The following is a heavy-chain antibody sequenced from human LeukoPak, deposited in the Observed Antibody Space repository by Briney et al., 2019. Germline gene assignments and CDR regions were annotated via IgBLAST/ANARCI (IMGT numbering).Heavy chain of an antibody. Sequence: PGGSLRLSCAASGFIFSDYYMNWMRQAPGKGLEWVSYISSSGSTIYYTDSVKGRFTISRDNAKNSLYLQMNSLRVEDTAVYYCARGDGDSKFYFDYWGQGTLVTVSS. J-gene: IGHJ4*02. D-gene: IGHD4-17*01. CDR2: ISSSGSTI. CDR1: GFIFSDYY. V-gene: IGHV3-11*01. CDR3: ARGDGDSKFYFDY.